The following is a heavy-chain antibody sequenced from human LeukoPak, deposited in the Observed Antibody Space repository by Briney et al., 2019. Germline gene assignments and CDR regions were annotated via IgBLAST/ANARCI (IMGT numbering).Heavy chain of an antibody. CDR1: GASVSSDNW. V-gene: IGHV4/OR15-8*02. CDR3: STRDQSRTDVVPPDY. J-gene: IGHJ4*02. CDR2: IHQRGNT. Sequence: SETLSLTCVVSGASVSSDNWWTWVRQPPGKGLEWIGEIHQRGNTNYNSSLMGRVTISIDKSRNYLSLNLRYVTAADTAVYYCSTRDQSRTDVVPPDYWGQGILVTVSS. D-gene: IGHD5-24*01.